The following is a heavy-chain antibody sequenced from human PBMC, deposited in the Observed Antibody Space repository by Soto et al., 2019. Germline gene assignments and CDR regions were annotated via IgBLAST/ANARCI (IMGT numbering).Heavy chain of an antibody. CDR2: IIPILGIA. V-gene: IGHV1-69*02. Sequence: QVQLVQSGAEVKKPGSSVKVSCKASGGTFSSYTISWVRQAPGQGLEWMGRIIPILGIANDAQKFQGRVTITADKSTGTADMELSGLRSEDTAVYYCARGQSDYYDSSGYYPGWFDPWGQGTLVTVSS. CDR3: ARGQSDYYDSSGYYPGWFDP. D-gene: IGHD3-22*01. J-gene: IGHJ5*02. CDR1: GGTFSSYT.